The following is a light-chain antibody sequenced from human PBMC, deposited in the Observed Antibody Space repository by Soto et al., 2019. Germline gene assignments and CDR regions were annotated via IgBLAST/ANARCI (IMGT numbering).Light chain of an antibody. V-gene: IGKV3-20*01. CDR1: LSVSSSF. CDR3: QQYGSSPPLT. J-gene: IGKJ4*01. Sequence: EIVLTQSPGTLSLSPGGRATLSCRASLSVSSSFLAWYQQKPGQAPRLLIYGASSRATGIPDRFSGSGSGTDFTLTISILEPEDFAVYYCQQYGSSPPLTFGGGTKVDIK. CDR2: GAS.